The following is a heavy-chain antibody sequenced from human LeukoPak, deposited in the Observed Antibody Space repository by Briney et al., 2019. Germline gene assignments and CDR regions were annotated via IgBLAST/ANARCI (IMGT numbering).Heavy chain of an antibody. CDR1: GFTVSSNY. J-gene: IGHJ4*02. Sequence: GGSLRLSCAASGFTVSSNYMSWVRQAPGKGLEWVAVISYDGSNKYYADSVKGRFTISRDNSKNTLYLQMSDLRAEDTAEYYCATFGIIIRNNYFDFWGQGTLVAVSS. D-gene: IGHD3-3*01. V-gene: IGHV3-30-3*01. CDR2: ISYDGSNK. CDR3: ATFGIIIRNNYFDF.